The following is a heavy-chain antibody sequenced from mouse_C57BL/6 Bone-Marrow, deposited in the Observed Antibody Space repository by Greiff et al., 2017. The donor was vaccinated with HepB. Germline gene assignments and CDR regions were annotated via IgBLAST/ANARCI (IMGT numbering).Heavy chain of an antibody. Sequence: QVQLQESGAELVKPGASVKLSCKASGYTFTEYSIHWVKQRSGQGLEWIGWFYPGSGSIKYNEKFKDKATLTADKSSSTVYMELRRLTSEDSAVYFCARNEDYYGSSSGSMDDWGKGTSVTVSS. CDR3: ARNEDYYGSSSGSMDD. CDR1: GYTFTEYS. CDR2: FYPGSGSI. J-gene: IGHJ4*01. D-gene: IGHD1-1*01. V-gene: IGHV1-62-2*01.